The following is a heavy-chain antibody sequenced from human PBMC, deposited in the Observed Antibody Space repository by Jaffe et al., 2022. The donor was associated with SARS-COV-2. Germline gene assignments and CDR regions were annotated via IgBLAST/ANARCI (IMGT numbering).Heavy chain of an antibody. CDR3: ARVGRYYDILTGYSPDAFDI. J-gene: IGHJ3*02. Sequence: QVQLQESGPGLVKPSETLSLTCTVSGGSISSYYWSWIRQPPGKGLEYIGYIFYNGSTNYNPSLKSRVTISVDTSKNQFSLKLSSVTAADTAVYYCARVGRYYDILTGYSPDAFDIWGQGTMVTVSS. D-gene: IGHD3-9*01. CDR2: IFYNGST. CDR1: GGSISSYY. V-gene: IGHV4-59*01.